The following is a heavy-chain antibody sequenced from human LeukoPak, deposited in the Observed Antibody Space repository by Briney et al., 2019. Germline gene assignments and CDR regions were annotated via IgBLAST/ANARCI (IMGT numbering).Heavy chain of an antibody. CDR1: GGSISSYH. CDR3: ARRAYYYDSSGYYAATGFDY. J-gene: IGHJ4*02. V-gene: IGHV4-59*08. Sequence: SETLSLTCTVSGGSISSYHWSWIRQPPGKGLEWIGYIYYSGSTNYNPSLKSRVTISVDTSKNQFSLKLSSVTAADTAVYYCARRAYYYDSSGYYAATGFDYWGQGTLVTVSS. CDR2: IYYSGST. D-gene: IGHD3-22*01.